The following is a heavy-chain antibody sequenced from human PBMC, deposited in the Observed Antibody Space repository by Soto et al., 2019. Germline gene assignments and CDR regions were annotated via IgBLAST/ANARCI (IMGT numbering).Heavy chain of an antibody. Sequence: GGSLRLSCAASGFTFSSYSMNWVRQAPGKGLEWVSSISSSSSYIYYADSVKGRFTIPRDNAKNSLYLQMNSLRAEDTAVYYCARVLGTTNYLGAFDIWGQGTMVTVSS. J-gene: IGHJ3*02. D-gene: IGHD7-27*01. CDR3: ARVLGTTNYLGAFDI. V-gene: IGHV3-21*01. CDR1: GFTFSSYS. CDR2: ISSSSSYI.